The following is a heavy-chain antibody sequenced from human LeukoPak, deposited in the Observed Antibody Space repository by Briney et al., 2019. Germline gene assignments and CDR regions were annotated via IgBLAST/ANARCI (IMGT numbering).Heavy chain of an antibody. CDR3: ARGVIAAAALDYFDY. Sequence: GASVKVSCKASGGXFSSYAISWVRQAPGQGLEWMGGIIPIFGTANYAQKFQGRVTITADESTSTAYMELSSLRSEDTAVYYCARGVIAAAALDYFDYWGQGTLVTVSS. CDR1: GGXFSSYA. J-gene: IGHJ4*02. CDR2: IIPIFGTA. V-gene: IGHV1-69*13. D-gene: IGHD6-13*01.